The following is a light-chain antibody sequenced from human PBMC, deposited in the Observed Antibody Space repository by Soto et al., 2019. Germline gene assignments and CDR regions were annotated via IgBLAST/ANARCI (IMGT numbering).Light chain of an antibody. Sequence: EIVMTQSPATLSVSPGEGATLSCKASQNVYNNLAWYQQRPGQPPRLLIYDASTRATGISARFSGSGYGTEVAHATGSLQSEDFADYFCQQCRNWPLTFGGGTKVEIK. J-gene: IGKJ4*01. CDR2: DAS. CDR3: QQCRNWPLT. V-gene: IGKV3-15*01. CDR1: QNVYNN.